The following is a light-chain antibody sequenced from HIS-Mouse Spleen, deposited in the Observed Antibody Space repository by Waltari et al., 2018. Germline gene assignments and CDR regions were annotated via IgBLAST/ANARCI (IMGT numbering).Light chain of an antibody. CDR1: QGISSY. CDR3: QQYYSYPRT. J-gene: IGKJ1*01. CDR2: AAS. V-gene: IGKV1-8*01. Sequence: AIRMTQSPSSLSASTGDSVTITCRASQGISSYLAWYQPKPGKAPKLLIYAASTLQSGVPSRFSGSGSGTDFTLTISCLQSEDFATYYCQQYYSYPRTFGQGTKVEIK.